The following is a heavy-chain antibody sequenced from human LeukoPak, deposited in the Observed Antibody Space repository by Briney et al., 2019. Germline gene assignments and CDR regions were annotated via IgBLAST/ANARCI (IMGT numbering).Heavy chain of an antibody. CDR3: ARLSYSSSSPSDY. V-gene: IGHV5-51*01. J-gene: IGHJ4*02. D-gene: IGHD6-6*01. CDR1: GYCFISYW. CDR2: ICPRDSET. Sequence: GESLHISCMGSGYCFISYWIGWVRQMTGNGVEWMEVICPRDSETRYSPSFQGHVSISADKPISPAYLQWSGLKASDTAMYDCARLSYSSSSPSDYWGQGTLVTVSS.